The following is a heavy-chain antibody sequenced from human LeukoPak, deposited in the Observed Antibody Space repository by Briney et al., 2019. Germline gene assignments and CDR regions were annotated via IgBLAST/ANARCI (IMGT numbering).Heavy chain of an antibody. CDR1: GYTFTGYY. V-gene: IGHV1-2*02. CDR3: ARGAVDTAMVYYYGMDV. J-gene: IGHJ6*02. D-gene: IGHD5-18*01. Sequence: ASVKVPCKASGYTFTGYYMHWVRQAPGQGLEWMGWINPNSGGTNYAQKFQGRVTMTRDTSISTAYMELSRLRSDDTAVYYCARGAVDTAMVYYYGMDVWGQGTTVTVSS. CDR2: INPNSGGT.